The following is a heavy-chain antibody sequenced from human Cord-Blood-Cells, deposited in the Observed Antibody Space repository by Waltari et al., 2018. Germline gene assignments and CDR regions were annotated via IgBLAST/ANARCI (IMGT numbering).Heavy chain of an antibody. CDR1: GYTSTRYD. CDR2: RNPNSGNT. V-gene: IGHV1-8*03. D-gene: IGHD6-6*01. Sequence: QVQLVQSGAEVKKPGASVKVSCKASGYTSTRYDINSLRPATGQGLEWMGWRNPNSGNTGYAQKFQGRVTITRNTSISTAYMELSSLRSEDTAVYYCARGPPLYSSSSGVDYWGQGTLVTVSS. CDR3: ARGPPLYSSSSGVDY. J-gene: IGHJ4*02.